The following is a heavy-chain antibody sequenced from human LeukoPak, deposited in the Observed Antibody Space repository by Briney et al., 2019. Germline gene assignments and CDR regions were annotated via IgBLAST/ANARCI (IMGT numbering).Heavy chain of an antibody. J-gene: IGHJ4*02. V-gene: IGHV4-39*02. CDR3: ATRGHNYGLK. Sequence: SETLSLTCAVSGGSITSSTYYWGWIRQPPGKGLEWIGTIYYSGSTYYNPSLKSRVAMSVDTSKNHFSLKLSSVTAADTAVYYCATRGHNYGLKWGQGTLVTVSS. D-gene: IGHD5-18*01. CDR1: GGSITSSTYY. CDR2: IYYSGST.